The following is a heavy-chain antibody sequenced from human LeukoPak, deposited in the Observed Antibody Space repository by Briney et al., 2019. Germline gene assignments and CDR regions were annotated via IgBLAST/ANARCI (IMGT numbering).Heavy chain of an antibody. Sequence: GGSLRLSCAASGFTFSSYDMSWVRQAPGKGLEWVSASGGDGGSTYADSVKGRFTISRDNSKNTLFLQMNSLRAEDTAVYYCARDTYSSSWFPLGYWGQGTLVTVSS. J-gene: IGHJ4*02. CDR1: GFTFSSYD. CDR2: SGGDGGST. CDR3: ARDTYSSSWFPLGY. D-gene: IGHD6-13*01. V-gene: IGHV3-23*01.